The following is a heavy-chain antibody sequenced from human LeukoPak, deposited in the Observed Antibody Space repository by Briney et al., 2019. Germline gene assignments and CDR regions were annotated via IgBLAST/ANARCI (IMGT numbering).Heavy chain of an antibody. J-gene: IGHJ3*02. CDR2: ISSSSSYI. CDR1: GFTFSSYS. Sequence: GGSLRLFCAASGFTFSSYSMNWVRQAPGEGLEWVSSISSSSSYIYYADSVKGRFTISREHAKNSLYLQMNSLRAEDTAVYYCANSLGNSLSDAFDIWGQGTMVTVSS. CDR3: ANSLGNSLSDAFDI. V-gene: IGHV3-21*01. D-gene: IGHD7-27*01.